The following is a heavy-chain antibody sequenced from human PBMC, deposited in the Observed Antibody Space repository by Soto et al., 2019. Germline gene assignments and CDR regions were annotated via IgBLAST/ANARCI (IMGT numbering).Heavy chain of an antibody. J-gene: IGHJ4*02. V-gene: IGHV3-21*01. D-gene: IGHD3-22*01. Sequence: GGSLRLSCAASGFTFSSYSMNWVRQAPGKGLEWVSSISSSSYIYYADSVKGRFTISRDNAKNSLYLQMNSLRAEDTAVYYCARDQTYYYDSSGYSSLWFDYWGQGTLVTVSS. CDR1: GFTFSSYS. CDR2: ISSSSYI. CDR3: ARDQTYYYDSSGYSSLWFDY.